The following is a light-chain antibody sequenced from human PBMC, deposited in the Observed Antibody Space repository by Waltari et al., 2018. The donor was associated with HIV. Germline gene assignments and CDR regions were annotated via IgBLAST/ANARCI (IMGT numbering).Light chain of an antibody. CDR1: SSDVGGYNY. CDR3: CSYAGSYTFV. CDR2: DVS. J-gene: IGLJ3*02. V-gene: IGLV2-11*01. Sequence: QSALTQPRSVSGSPGQSVTISCTGTSSDVGGYNYVSWYQQHPGKAPKVIIYDVSVRPSVVPDRFSGSKSGNTASLTISVLQAEDEAGYYCCSYAGSYTFVFGGGTKLTVL.